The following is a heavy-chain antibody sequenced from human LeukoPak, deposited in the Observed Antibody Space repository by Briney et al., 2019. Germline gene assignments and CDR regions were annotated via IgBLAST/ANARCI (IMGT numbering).Heavy chain of an antibody. CDR1: GFTFSSYA. CDR2: IYSGGTT. V-gene: IGHV3-53*01. J-gene: IGHJ4*02. CDR3: ARRGDGGRSFDF. Sequence: GSLRLSCAASGFTFSSYAMSWVRQAPGKGLEWVSLIYSGGTTYYADSVKGRFTISRDDSKNTLYLQMNSLRAEDTAVYYCARRGDGGRSFDFWGQGTLVTVSS. D-gene: IGHD4-23*01.